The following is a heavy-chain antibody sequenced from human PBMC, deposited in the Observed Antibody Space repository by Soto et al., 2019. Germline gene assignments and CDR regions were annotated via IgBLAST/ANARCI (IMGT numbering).Heavy chain of an antibody. CDR1: GYTFTSYA. CDR2: INAGNGNT. CDR3: ARWAAGFDS. J-gene: IGHJ4*02. V-gene: IGHV1-3*05. D-gene: IGHD6-13*01. Sequence: QAQLVQSGAEEKKPGASVKVSCKASGYTFTSYAIHWVRQAPGQRLEWMGWINAGNGNTKYSQQFPGRVSITRDTSASPAYIALSSLRSEATAVYYCARWAAGFDSWGQGTLVTVSS.